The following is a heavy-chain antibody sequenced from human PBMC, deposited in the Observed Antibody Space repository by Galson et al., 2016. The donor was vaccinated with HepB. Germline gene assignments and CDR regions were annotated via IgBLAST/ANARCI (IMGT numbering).Heavy chain of an antibody. V-gene: IGHV4-4*02. CDR1: GGSISSSNW. Sequence: SETLSLTCAVSGGSISSSNWWSWVRQPPGKGLEWIGEIYHSGNTNYNPSLKSRVTMSVDKSKNQFSLKLSSVTAADTAVYYCARDRKKLPLVVTRPYWGQGTLVTVSS. CDR2: IYHSGNT. D-gene: IGHD3-22*01. J-gene: IGHJ4*02. CDR3: ARDRKKLPLVVTRPY.